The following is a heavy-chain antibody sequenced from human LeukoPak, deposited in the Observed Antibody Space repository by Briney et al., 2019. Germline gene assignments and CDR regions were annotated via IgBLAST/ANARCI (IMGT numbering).Heavy chain of an antibody. Sequence: ASVKVSCKASGYTFTSYGISWVRQALGQGLEWMGWISAYNGNTNYAQKLQGRVTMTTDTSTSTAYMELRSLRSDDTAVYYCARIQLWSGGYYYYYMDVWGKGTTVTISS. CDR3: ARIQLWSGGYYYYYMDV. V-gene: IGHV1-18*01. CDR2: ISAYNGNT. CDR1: GYTFTSYG. D-gene: IGHD5-18*01. J-gene: IGHJ6*03.